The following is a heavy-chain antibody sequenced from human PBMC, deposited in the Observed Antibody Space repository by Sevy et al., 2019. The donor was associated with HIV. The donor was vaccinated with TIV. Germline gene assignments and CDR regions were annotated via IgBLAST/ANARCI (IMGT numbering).Heavy chain of an antibody. J-gene: IGHJ4*02. V-gene: IGHV3-15*01. Sequence: GGSLRLSCAASGFTFSNAWMSWVRQAPGKGLEWVGRIKSKTYGGTTDYAAPVKGRFTISRDDSKNTLYLQMNSLKTEDTAVYYCTTESGYSSGWYLNYFDYWGQGTLVTVSS. CDR1: GFTFSNAW. CDR3: TTESGYSSGWYLNYFDY. CDR2: IKSKTYGGTT. D-gene: IGHD6-19*01.